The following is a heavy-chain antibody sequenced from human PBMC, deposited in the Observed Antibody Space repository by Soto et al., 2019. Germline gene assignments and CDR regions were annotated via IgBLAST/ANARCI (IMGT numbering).Heavy chain of an antibody. D-gene: IGHD5-12*01. CDR1: GGSISSYY. CDR3: AKERRDGYKYYFAD. Sequence: SETLSLTCTVSGGSISSYYWSWIRQPPGKGLEWIGYIYNSGSTNYNPSLKSRVTISVDTSKNQFSLKLSSVTAADTAVYYCAKERRDGYKYYFADWGQGILVTVSS. V-gene: IGHV4-59*01. CDR2: IYNSGST. J-gene: IGHJ4*02.